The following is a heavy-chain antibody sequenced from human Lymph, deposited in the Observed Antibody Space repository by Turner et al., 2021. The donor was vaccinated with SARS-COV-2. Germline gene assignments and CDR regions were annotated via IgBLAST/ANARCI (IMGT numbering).Heavy chain of an antibody. CDR2: IIPILRRA. D-gene: IGHD3-10*01. CDR3: ARVVGGFGELGYYYYYGMDV. Sequence: QVQLVQSGAEVKKPGPSVTVSCKASVGTFRSYAISWVRQAPGQGLEWVGGIIPILRRATYAQKFQGRVTITADKSTGTAYMELGSLRSEDTAVFYCARVVGGFGELGYYYYYGMDVWGQGTTVTVSS. CDR1: VGTFRSYA. J-gene: IGHJ6*02. V-gene: IGHV1-69*10.